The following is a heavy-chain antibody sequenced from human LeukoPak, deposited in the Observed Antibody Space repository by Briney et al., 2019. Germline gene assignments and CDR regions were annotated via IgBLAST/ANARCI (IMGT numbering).Heavy chain of an antibody. J-gene: IGHJ4*02. Sequence: PGGSLRLSCAASGFTFDVYGMSWVRQAPGKGLEWVSGINWNGGSTAYADSVKGRFTISRVNAKNSLYLQMNSLRAEDTAFYYCARAGGYYDSSGNYFDFWGQGTLVTVSS. CDR3: ARAGGYYDSSGNYFDF. CDR1: GFTFDVYG. V-gene: IGHV3-20*04. D-gene: IGHD3-22*01. CDR2: INWNGGST.